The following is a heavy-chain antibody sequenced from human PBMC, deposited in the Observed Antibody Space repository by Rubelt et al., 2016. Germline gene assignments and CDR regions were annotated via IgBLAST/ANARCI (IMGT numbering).Heavy chain of an antibody. Sequence: ASGYIFATSWVGWVRLMPGKGLEWMGIIYPSDSDTRYSPSFRGLVTISADKSISTAYLQWSSLQASDTAIYYCARQGLNSYGYDYWGQGTLVTVSS. CDR1: GYIFATSW. J-gene: IGHJ4*02. CDR3: ARQGLNSYGYDY. CDR2: IYPSDSDT. V-gene: IGHV5-51*01. D-gene: IGHD5-18*01.